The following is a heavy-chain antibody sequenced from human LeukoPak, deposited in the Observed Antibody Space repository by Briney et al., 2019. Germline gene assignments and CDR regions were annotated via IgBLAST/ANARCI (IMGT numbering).Heavy chain of an antibody. Sequence: PGGSLRLSCAASGFTFDDYGMSWVRQAPGKGLEWVSGINWNGGSTGYADSVKGRFTISRDNAKNSLYLQMNSLRAEDTALYHCARGSDFWSGYSFDYWGQGTLVTVSS. V-gene: IGHV3-20*01. CDR3: ARGSDFWSGYSFDY. CDR2: INWNGGST. CDR1: GFTFDDYG. J-gene: IGHJ4*02. D-gene: IGHD3-3*01.